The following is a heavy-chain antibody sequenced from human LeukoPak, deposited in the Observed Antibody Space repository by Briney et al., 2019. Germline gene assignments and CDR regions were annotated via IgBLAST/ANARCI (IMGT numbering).Heavy chain of an antibody. CDR3: ATTDVTLYYYYGMDV. Sequence: ASVKVSCKVSGYTLTELSMHWVRQAPGKGLEWMGGFDPEDGETIYAQKFQGRVTMTEGTSTDTAYMELSSLRSEDTAVYYCATTDVTLYYYYGMDVWGKGTTVTVSS. J-gene: IGHJ6*04. V-gene: IGHV1-24*01. CDR2: FDPEDGET. CDR1: GYTLTELS. D-gene: IGHD3-10*02.